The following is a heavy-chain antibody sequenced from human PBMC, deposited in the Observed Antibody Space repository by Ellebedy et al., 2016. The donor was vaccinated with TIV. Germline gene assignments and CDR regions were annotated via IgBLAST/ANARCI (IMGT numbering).Heavy chain of an antibody. CDR1: GYSFTSYW. J-gene: IGHJ4*02. D-gene: IGHD3-10*01. V-gene: IGHV5-51*01. Sequence: GASLKISXKGSGYSFTSYWIGWVRQIPGKGLEWMGIIYPGDSDTRYSPSFQGQVTISADKSISTAYLQWSSLKASDTAMYYCARIVLGYYYGSGKPYYFDYWGQGTLVTVSS. CDR2: IYPGDSDT. CDR3: ARIVLGYYYGSGKPYYFDY.